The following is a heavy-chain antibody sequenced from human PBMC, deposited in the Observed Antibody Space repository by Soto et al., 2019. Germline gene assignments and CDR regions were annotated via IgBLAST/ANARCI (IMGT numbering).Heavy chain of an antibody. CDR3: ARHNRYSSTWFEGWFDP. CDR2: IHPGDSDT. D-gene: IGHD6-13*01. V-gene: IGHV5-51*03. Sequence: EVQLVQSGAEVKKAGESLKISCQGSGYSFTNYWVGWVRQIPGRGLEWMGIIHPGDSDTRYSPFFQGQVAISADKSISHAYLQWSSLKASDTAMYYCARHNRYSSTWFEGWFDPWGQGTLVTVSS. CDR1: GYSFTNYW. J-gene: IGHJ5*02.